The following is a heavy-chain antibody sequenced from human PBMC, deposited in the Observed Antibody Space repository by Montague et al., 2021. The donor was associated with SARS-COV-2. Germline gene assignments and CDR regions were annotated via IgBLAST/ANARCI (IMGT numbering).Heavy chain of an antibody. D-gene: IGHD2-2*01. Sequence: SETLSLTCAVYGGSFSGYYWSWIRRPPGKGLEWIGEINHNGSTNYNPSLKSRVTISVDTSKNQFSLKLSSVTAADTAVYYRTREGYQVLWSDYYYYGMDVWGQGTTVTVSS. J-gene: IGHJ6*02. V-gene: IGHV4-34*01. CDR1: GGSFSGYY. CDR2: INHNGST. CDR3: TREGYQVLWSDYYYYGMDV.